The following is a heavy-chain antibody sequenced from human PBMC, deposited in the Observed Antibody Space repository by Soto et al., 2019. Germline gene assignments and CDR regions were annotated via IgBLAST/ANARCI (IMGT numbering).Heavy chain of an antibody. CDR3: TRRRDWTAVDPLDY. D-gene: IGHD5-18*01. Sequence: EVQLVESGGGLVQPGGSLKLSCAASGFAFSDSAMHWVRQASGKGLEWIGRIRGKRGNDGTAYAASVKGRVTISREDSKTTTYLQMNSLRIEDTAVYYCTRRRDWTAVDPLDYWGQGTLVTVSS. J-gene: IGHJ4*02. CDR1: GFAFSDSA. V-gene: IGHV3-73*02. CDR2: IRGKRGNDGT.